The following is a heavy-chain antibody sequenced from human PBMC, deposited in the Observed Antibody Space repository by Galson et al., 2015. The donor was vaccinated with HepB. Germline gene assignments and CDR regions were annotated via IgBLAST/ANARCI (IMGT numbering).Heavy chain of an antibody. Sequence: SLRLSCAASGVTFSRYWMHWVRQVPGKGLVWVSRINEDGSTRSYADSVRGRFTISRDNAKNMVYLQMNSLRVEDTAVYYCAKYHGGPDDYWGQGTLVTVSS. D-gene: IGHD2/OR15-2a*01. CDR1: GVTFSRYW. CDR3: AKYHGGPDDY. CDR2: INEDGSTR. V-gene: IGHV3-74*01. J-gene: IGHJ4*02.